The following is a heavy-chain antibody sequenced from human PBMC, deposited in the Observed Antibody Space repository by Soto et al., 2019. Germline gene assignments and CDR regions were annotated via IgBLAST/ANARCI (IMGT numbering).Heavy chain of an antibody. CDR2: ISSSSSYI. V-gene: IGHV3-21*01. Sequence: GGSLRLSCAASGFTFSSYSMNWVRQAPGKGLEWVSSISSSSSYIYYADSVKGRFTISRDNAKNSLYLQMNSLRAEDTAVYYCARDPPIVGYYDSSGYPLDYWGQGTLVTVSS. CDR3: ARDPPIVGYYDSSGYPLDY. D-gene: IGHD3-22*01. J-gene: IGHJ4*02. CDR1: GFTFSSYS.